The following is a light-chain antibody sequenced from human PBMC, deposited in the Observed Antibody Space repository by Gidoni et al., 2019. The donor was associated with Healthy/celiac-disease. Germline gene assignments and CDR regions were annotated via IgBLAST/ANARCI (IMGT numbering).Light chain of an antibody. CDR3: QQYYSTPLT. J-gene: IGKJ4*01. V-gene: IGKV4-1*01. CDR1: QSVLYSSNNKNY. CDR2: WAS. Sequence: DIVMTQSPDSLAVSRGERATINCKSSQSVLYSSNNKNYLAWYQQNPGQPPKLLIYWASTRESGVPDRFSGSGSGTDFTLTISSLQAEDVAVYYCQQYYSTPLTFGGGTKVEIK.